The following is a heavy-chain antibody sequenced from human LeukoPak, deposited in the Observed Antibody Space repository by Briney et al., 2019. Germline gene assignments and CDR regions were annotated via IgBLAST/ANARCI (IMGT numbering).Heavy chain of an antibody. D-gene: IGHD3-22*01. J-gene: IGHJ6*03. Sequence: PGGSLRLSCAASGFTFSSYAMSWVRQAPGKGLEWVSAISGSGGSTYYADSVKGRFTISRDNSKNTLYLQMNSLRAEDTAVYYCARDRNDDSSGYGNYYYYYYMDVWGKGTTVTVSS. CDR3: ARDRNDDSSGYGNYYYYYYMDV. V-gene: IGHV3-23*01. CDR1: GFTFSSYA. CDR2: ISGSGGST.